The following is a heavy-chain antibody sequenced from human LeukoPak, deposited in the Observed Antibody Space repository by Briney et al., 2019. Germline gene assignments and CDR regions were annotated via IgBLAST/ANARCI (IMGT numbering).Heavy chain of an antibody. Sequence: GGSLRLSCAASGLSFTTYAMHWVRQAPGKGLEWVAVISYDGSNKYYADSVKGRFTISRDNSKNTLYLQMNSLRAEDTAMYYCARVGLGDDILSGYYSPFDYWGQGTLVTVSS. D-gene: IGHD3-9*01. CDR3: ARVGLGDDILSGYYSPFDY. V-gene: IGHV3-30-3*01. CDR1: GLSFTTYA. CDR2: ISYDGSNK. J-gene: IGHJ4*02.